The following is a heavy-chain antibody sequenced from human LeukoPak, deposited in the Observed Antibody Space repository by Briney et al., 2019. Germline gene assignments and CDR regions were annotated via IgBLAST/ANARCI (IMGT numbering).Heavy chain of an antibody. J-gene: IGHJ4*02. CDR1: GFILNNYA. V-gene: IGHV3-9*01. CDR2: IIWNSGSI. D-gene: IGHD6-19*01. Sequence: PGRSLRLSCAGSGFILNNYAMHWVRQPPGKGLEWVSGIIWNSGSIDYADSVKGRFTISRDNAKNSLYLQMNSLRVEDTAFYYCAKDNRRHYTSGPNPDSLHWGQGALVTVSS. CDR3: AKDNRRHYTSGPNPDSLH.